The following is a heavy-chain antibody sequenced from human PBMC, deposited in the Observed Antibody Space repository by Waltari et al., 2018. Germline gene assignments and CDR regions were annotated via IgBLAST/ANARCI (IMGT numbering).Heavy chain of an antibody. D-gene: IGHD6-13*01. CDR1: GTSLGNYY. CDR2: ISDSGST. Sequence: QVQLQESGPGLVKPSETLSLTCTVSGTSLGNYYWTWIRQPPGKGLEWIGYISDSGSTSYNPSLKSRVTISGDTSKNHFSLKLSSVTAADTAVYYCARTSGAAAGKFDYWGQGTLVTVSS. V-gene: IGHV4-59*01. CDR3: ARTSGAAAGKFDY. J-gene: IGHJ4*02.